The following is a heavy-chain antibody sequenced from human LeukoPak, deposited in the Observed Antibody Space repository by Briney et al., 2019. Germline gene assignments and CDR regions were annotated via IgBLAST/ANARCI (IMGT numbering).Heavy chain of an antibody. CDR1: GGSFSGYN. V-gene: IGHV4-34*01. CDR3: AFLKGYCSGGSCSEEGYYFDY. CDR2: ITHSGST. D-gene: IGHD2-15*01. J-gene: IGHJ4*02. Sequence: PSETLSLTCAVYGGSFSGYNWSWIRQPPGKGLEWIGEITHSGSTNYNPSLKSRVAISVDTSKNQFSLKLSSVTAADTAVYYCAFLKGYCSGGSCSEEGYYFDYWGQGTLVTVSS.